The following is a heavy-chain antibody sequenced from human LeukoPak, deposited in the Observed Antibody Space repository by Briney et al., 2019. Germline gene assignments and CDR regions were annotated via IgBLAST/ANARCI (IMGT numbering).Heavy chain of an antibody. J-gene: IGHJ4*02. D-gene: IGHD5-18*01. CDR2: IWYDGSNK. V-gene: IGHV3-33*01. CDR3: ARDGIQLWGNIDY. CDR1: GFTFSSYG. Sequence: GGPLRLSCAASGFTFSSYGMHRVRQAPGKGLEWVAVIWYDGSNKYYADSVKGRFTISRDNSKNTLYLQMNSLRAEDTAVYYCARDGIQLWGNIDYWGQGTLVTVSS.